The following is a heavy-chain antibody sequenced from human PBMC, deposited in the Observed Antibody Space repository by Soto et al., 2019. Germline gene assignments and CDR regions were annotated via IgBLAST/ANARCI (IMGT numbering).Heavy chain of an antibody. CDR1: GGSISSYY. CDR2: ISYSGNT. Sequence: QVQLQESGPGLVKPSETLSLTCTVAGGSISSYYWSLIRQPPGKGLEWIGYISYSGNTNYNPSLKSRVTISVDTSKNQFSLKLSSVTAADTAVYYCARHSSSWRNDAFDIWGQGTMVTVSS. J-gene: IGHJ3*02. V-gene: IGHV4-59*08. CDR3: ARHSSSWRNDAFDI. D-gene: IGHD6-13*01.